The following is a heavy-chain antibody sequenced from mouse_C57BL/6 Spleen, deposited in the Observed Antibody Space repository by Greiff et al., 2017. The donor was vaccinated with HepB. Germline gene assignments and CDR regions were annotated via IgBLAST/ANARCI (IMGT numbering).Heavy chain of an antibody. D-gene: IGHD2-4*01. CDR3: TPIYYDYDVYAMDY. CDR1: GFTFSDAW. CDR2: IRNKANNHAT. Sequence: EVKLVESGGGLVQPGGSMKLSCAASGFTFSDAWMDWVRQSPEKGLEWVAEIRNKANNHATYYAESVKGRFTISRDDSKSSVYLQMNSLRAEDTGIYYCTPIYYDYDVYAMDYWGQGTSVTVSS. V-gene: IGHV6-6*01. J-gene: IGHJ4*01.